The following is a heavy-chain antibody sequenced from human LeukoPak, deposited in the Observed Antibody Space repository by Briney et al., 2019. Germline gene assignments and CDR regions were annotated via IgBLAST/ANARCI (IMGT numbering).Heavy chain of an antibody. CDR1: GFTFSSYA. V-gene: IGHV3-64*01. Sequence: GGSLRLSCAASGFTFSSYAMHWVRQAPGKGLEYVSAISSNGGSTYYANSVKGRFTISRDNSKNTLYLQMGSLRAEDMAVYYCAREYDSTDYYFDYWGQGTLVTVSS. J-gene: IGHJ4*02. D-gene: IGHD3-22*01. CDR2: ISSNGGST. CDR3: AREYDSTDYYFDY.